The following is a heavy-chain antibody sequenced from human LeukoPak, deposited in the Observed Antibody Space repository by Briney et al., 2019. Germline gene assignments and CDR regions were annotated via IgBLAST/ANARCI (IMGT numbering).Heavy chain of an antibody. J-gene: IGHJ4*02. V-gene: IGHV3-23*01. CDR3: PRKYDSSGYFDY. CDR1: GFSLSGYA. Sequence: GGSLRLSCIASGFSLSGYAMSWVRQAPGKGLEWVSTISGGGDAAYYADSVKGRFTISRDNSKNTLYLQMNSLRAEDTAVYYCPRKYDSSGYFDYWGRGTLVTVSS. CDR2: ISGGGDAA. D-gene: IGHD3-22*01.